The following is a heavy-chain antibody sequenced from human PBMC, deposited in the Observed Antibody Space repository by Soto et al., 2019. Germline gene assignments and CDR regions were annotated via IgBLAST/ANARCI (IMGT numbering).Heavy chain of an antibody. V-gene: IGHV4-30-2*01. D-gene: IGHD5-18*01. CDR3: ASANSYGYSNRYYGMDG. Sequence: QLQLQESGSGLVKPSQTLSLTCAVSGGSISSGGYSWSWIRQPPGKGLEWIGYIYHSGSTYYNPSLKSRVNISVDRSKNQFSLELSSVTGADTAVYYCASANSYGYSNRYYGMDGWGPGTKVTVSS. CDR2: IYHSGST. J-gene: IGHJ6*02. CDR1: GGSISSGGYS.